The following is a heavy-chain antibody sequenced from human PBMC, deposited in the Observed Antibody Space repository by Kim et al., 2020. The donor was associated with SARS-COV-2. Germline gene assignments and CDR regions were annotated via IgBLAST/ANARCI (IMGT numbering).Heavy chain of an antibody. CDR1: GFTFSNAW. Sequence: GGSLRLSCAASGFTFSNAWMSWVRQAPGKGLEWVGRIKSKTDCGTTDYAAPVKGRFTISRDDSKNTLYLQMNSLKTEDTAVYYCTMEEVTDAADPLDLWGRGTLVTVSS. D-gene: IGHD2-21*02. CDR2: IKSKTDCGTT. J-gene: IGHJ2*01. V-gene: IGHV3-15*01. CDR3: TMEEVTDAADPLDL.